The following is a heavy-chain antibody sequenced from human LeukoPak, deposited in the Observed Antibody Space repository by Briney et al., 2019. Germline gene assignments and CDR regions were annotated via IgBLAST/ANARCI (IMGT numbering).Heavy chain of an antibody. V-gene: IGHV6-1*01. D-gene: IGHD6-13*01. Sequence: SQTLSLTCAISGDSVSSNSAAWNWIRQSPSRGLEWLGRTYYRSKWYNDYAVSVKSRITINPDTSKNQFSLQLNSVTPEDTAVYYCARRAPPTDIAAADADYFDYWGQGTLVTVSS. CDR2: TYYRSKWYN. CDR3: ARRAPPTDIAAADADYFDY. J-gene: IGHJ4*02. CDR1: GDSVSSNSAA.